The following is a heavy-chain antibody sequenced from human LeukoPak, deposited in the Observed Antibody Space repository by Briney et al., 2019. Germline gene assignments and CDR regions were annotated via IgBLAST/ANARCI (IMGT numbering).Heavy chain of an antibody. CDR2: INSSGGTT. CDR1: GYTFTSHY. D-gene: IGHD3-16*01. J-gene: IGHJ4*02. V-gene: IGHV1-46*01. Sequence: ASVKVSSKASGYTFTSHYIHWVRQAPGQGLEWMGIINSSGGTTSSAQKFQGRVTMTRDTSTSTVYMELSSLRSEDTAMYYCARGGQRGWGSSDYWGQGTLVTVSS. CDR3: ARGGQRGWGSSDY.